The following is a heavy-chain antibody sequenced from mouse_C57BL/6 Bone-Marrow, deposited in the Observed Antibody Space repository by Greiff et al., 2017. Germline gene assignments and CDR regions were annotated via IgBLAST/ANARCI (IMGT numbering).Heavy chain of an antibody. J-gene: IGHJ4*01. Sequence: QVQLQQPGAELVKPGASVKLSCKASGYTFTSYWMHWVKQRPGQGLEWIGMIHPNSGSTNYNEKFKSKATLTVDKSSSTAYMQHSSLTSEDSAVYYCARSRYYYAMDYWGQGTSVTVSS. CDR1: GYTFTSYW. CDR3: ARSRYYYAMDY. CDR2: IHPNSGST. V-gene: IGHV1-64*01.